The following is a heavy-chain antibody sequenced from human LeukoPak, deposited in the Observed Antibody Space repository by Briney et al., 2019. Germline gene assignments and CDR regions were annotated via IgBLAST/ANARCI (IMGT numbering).Heavy chain of an antibody. J-gene: IGHJ5*02. Sequence: SGGSLRLSCAASGFIFSNYGMHWVRQAPGKGLEWVVFIRYDESNKFYADSVKGRFTISRDNSKNILFLQMNSLRAEDTAVYYCATMQWLEGVDWFDPWGQGTLVTVSS. V-gene: IGHV3-30*02. D-gene: IGHD6-19*01. CDR2: IRYDESNK. CDR1: GFIFSNYG. CDR3: ATMQWLEGVDWFDP.